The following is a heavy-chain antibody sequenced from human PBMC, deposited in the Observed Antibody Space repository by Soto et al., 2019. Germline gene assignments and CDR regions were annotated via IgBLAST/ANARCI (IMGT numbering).Heavy chain of an antibody. Sequence: PGESLKISCKGSGYSFTSYWIGWVRQMPGKGLECMGIIYPGDSDTRYSPSFQGQVTISADKSISTAYLQWSSLKASDTVMYYCARLQAAAGDNDLTFDYWGQGTLVTVSS. V-gene: IGHV5-51*01. CDR2: IYPGDSDT. CDR3: ARLQAAAGDNDLTFDY. D-gene: IGHD6-13*01. J-gene: IGHJ4*02. CDR1: GYSFTSYW.